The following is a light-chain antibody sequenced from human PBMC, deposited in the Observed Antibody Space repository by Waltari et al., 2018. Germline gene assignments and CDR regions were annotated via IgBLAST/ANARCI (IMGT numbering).Light chain of an antibody. Sequence: DIVMTQSPDSLAVSLGERVTINLKSSQSVFYSSTNKNNLDWYHQKPGQPAKLLTYWASTRESGVPDRFSGCGSGTAFTLTIGSLQAEDVAVYYCQQYYSTPWTFGQGTKVEIK. V-gene: IGKV4-1*01. CDR2: WAS. J-gene: IGKJ1*01. CDR1: QSVFYSSTNKNN. CDR3: QQYYSTPWT.